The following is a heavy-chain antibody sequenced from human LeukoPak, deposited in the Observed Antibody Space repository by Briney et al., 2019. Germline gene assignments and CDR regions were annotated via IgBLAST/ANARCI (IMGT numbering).Heavy chain of an antibody. Sequence: SETLSLTCTVSGGSISSGGYYWSRIRQHPGKGLEWIGYIYYSGSTYYNPSLKSRVAMSLDTSKNQFSLKLTSVTAADTGVYYCVREPPVNCFDVWGQGTLVTVSS. CDR3: VREPPVNCFDV. J-gene: IGHJ4*02. D-gene: IGHD4-11*01. V-gene: IGHV4-31*03. CDR2: IYYSGST. CDR1: GGSISSGGYY.